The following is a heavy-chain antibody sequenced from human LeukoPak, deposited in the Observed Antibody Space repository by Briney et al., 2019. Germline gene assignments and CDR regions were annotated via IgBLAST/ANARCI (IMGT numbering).Heavy chain of an antibody. J-gene: IGHJ5*02. CDR1: GGSISSYY. CDR2: IYYSGST. CDR3: ARDIGYCGGDCYLWHDNWFDP. Sequence: SETLSLTCTVSGGSISSYYWSWIRQPPGKGLEWIGYIYYSGSTNYNPSLKSRVTISVDTSKNQFSLKLSSVTAADTAVYYCARDIGYCGGDCYLWHDNWFDPWGQGTLVTVSS. D-gene: IGHD2-21*02. V-gene: IGHV4-59*01.